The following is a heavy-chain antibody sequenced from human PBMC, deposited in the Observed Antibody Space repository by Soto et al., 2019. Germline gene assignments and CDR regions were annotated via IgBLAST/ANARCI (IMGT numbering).Heavy chain of an antibody. J-gene: IGHJ3*02. V-gene: IGHV1-8*01. CDR1: GYTFTSYD. CDR3: AREKSSGAFDI. D-gene: IGHD1-26*01. CDR2: MKPNRGNT. Sequence: QVQLVQSGAEVKKPGASVKVSCKTAGYTFTSYDINWVRQATGKGLEWMGWMKPNRGNTAHEQKLQGRVTMTRKTSISRSYMELTSRKSGDTAVYYCAREKSSGAFDIWGQGTMVTVSS.